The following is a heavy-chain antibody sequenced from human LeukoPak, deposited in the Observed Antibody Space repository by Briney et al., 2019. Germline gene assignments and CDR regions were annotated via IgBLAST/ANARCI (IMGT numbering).Heavy chain of an antibody. CDR3: ARAPSEIGGYYPEYFRH. CDR1: GFTFRSYW. D-gene: IGHD3-22*01. Sequence: PGGPLRLSCAASGFTFRSYWIHWVRQAPGKGLVWVSRIKSDGSTNYADSVKGRFTISRDNAKNTVSLQMNSLRAEDTGVYFCARAPSEIGGYYPEYFRHWGQGTLVTVSS. CDR2: IKSDGST. J-gene: IGHJ1*01. V-gene: IGHV3-74*01.